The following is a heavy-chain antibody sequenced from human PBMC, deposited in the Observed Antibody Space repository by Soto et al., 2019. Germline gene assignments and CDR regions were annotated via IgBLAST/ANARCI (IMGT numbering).Heavy chain of an antibody. J-gene: IGHJ6*03. CDR3: ARVTSENYYYYYYMDV. D-gene: IGHD1-1*01. Sequence: QVQLVESGGGLVKPGGSLRLSCAASGFTFSDYYMSWIRQAPGKGLEWVSYISSRGSTIYYADSVKGRFTISRDNAKNSLYLQMNGLRAEDTAVYYCARVTSENYYYYYYMDVGGKGTTVTVSS. CDR1: GFTFSDYY. V-gene: IGHV3-11*01. CDR2: ISSRGSTI.